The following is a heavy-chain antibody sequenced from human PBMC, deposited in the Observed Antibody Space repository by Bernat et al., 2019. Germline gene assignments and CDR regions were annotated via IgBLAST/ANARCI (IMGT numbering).Heavy chain of an antibody. CDR3: ARQYYYDSSGNSFDN. CDR1: GYTFTNYR. V-gene: IGHV5-51*01. J-gene: IGHJ4*02. CDR2: INPADSET. D-gene: IGHD3-22*01. Sequence: EVQLVQSGAEVIQPGESLKISCKGSGYTFTNYRIAWVRQMPGKGLEWMGIINPADSETGYSPYFQGQVTISADKSISTAYLQWSSLKASDTAMYYCARQYYYDSSGNSFDNWGQGTQVTVSS.